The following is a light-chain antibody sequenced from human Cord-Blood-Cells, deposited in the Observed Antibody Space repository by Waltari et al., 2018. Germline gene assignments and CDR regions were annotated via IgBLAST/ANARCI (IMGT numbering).Light chain of an antibody. V-gene: IGKV3-11*01. Sequence: IVLPQSPATLSLSPGERATLSCRASQSVSSYLAWYQQKPGQAPRLLIYDASNRATGIPARFRGSGSETDFTLTISSLEPEDCAVYYWQQRSNWLTFGGGTKVEIK. J-gene: IGKJ4*01. CDR3: QQRSNWLT. CDR1: QSVSSY. CDR2: DAS.